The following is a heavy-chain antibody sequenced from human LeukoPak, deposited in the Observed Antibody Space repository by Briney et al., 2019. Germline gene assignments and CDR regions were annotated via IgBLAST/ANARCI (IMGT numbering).Heavy chain of an antibody. CDR2: IYYSGST. Sequence: SETLSLTCTVSGGSISSSSYYWGWIRQPPGKGLEWIGSIYYSGSTYYNPSLKSRVTISVDTSKNQFSLKLSSVTAADTAVYYCARRPLVGADDAFDIWGQGTMVTVSS. CDR3: ARRPLVGADDAFDI. CDR1: GGSISSSSYY. J-gene: IGHJ3*02. D-gene: IGHD1-26*01. V-gene: IGHV4-39*01.